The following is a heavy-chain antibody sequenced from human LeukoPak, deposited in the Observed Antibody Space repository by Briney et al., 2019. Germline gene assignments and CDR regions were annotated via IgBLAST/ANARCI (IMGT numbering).Heavy chain of an antibody. D-gene: IGHD6-19*01. CDR1: GFTFSSYA. V-gene: IGHV3-30-3*01. Sequence: GRSLRLSCAASGFTFSSYAMHWVRQAPGKGLEWVAVISYDGSNKYYADSVKGRFTISRDNAKNSLYMQMNSLRAEDTAVYYCARYSSGWYTHYMGIDYWXXXTLVTVSS. CDR3: ARYSSGWYTHYMGIDY. CDR2: ISYDGSNK. J-gene: IGHJ4*01.